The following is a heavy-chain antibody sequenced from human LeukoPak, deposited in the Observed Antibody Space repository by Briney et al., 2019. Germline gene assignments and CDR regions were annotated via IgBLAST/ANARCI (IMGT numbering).Heavy chain of an antibody. D-gene: IGHD4-11*01. J-gene: IGHJ4*02. CDR2: IYYSGST. CDR3: ARGTRQSSNHCFDY. CDR1: GGSISSYY. V-gene: IGHV4-59*01. Sequence: SETLSLTCTVSGGSISSYYWSWIRQPPGKGLEWIGYIYYSGSTNYNPSLKSRVTISVDTSKNQFSLKLSSVTAADTAVYYCARGTRQSSNHCFDYWGQGTLVTVSS.